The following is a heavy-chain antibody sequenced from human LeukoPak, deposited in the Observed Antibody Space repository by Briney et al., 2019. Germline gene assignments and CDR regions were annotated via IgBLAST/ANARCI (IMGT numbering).Heavy chain of an antibody. CDR3: ARHCTNGVCYAGIFDY. Sequence: SETLSLTCTVSGGSISSYYWSWIRQPPGKGLEWIGYIYYSGSTNYNPSLKSRVTISVDTSKNQFSLKLSSVTAADTAVYYCARHCTNGVCYAGIFDYWGQGTLVTVSS. D-gene: IGHD2-8*01. V-gene: IGHV4-59*01. J-gene: IGHJ4*02. CDR2: IYYSGST. CDR1: GGSISSYY.